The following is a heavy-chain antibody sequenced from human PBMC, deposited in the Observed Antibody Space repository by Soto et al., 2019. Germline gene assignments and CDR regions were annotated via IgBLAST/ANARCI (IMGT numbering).Heavy chain of an antibody. V-gene: IGHV4-39*02. J-gene: IGHJ6*02. CDR1: GGSISSSSYY. CDR2: IYYSGST. CDR3: ARDSYGIYYYYGMDV. Sequence: SESLSLTCTVSGGSISSSSYYWGWIRQPPGKGLEWIGSIYYSGSTYYNPTLKSRVTISVDTSKKQFSLKMSSVTAADTAVYYCARDSYGIYYYYGMDVWGQETTVTVSS. D-gene: IGHD5-18*01.